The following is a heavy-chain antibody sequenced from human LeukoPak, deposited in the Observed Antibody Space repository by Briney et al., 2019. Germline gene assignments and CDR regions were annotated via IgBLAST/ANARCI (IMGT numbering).Heavy chain of an antibody. V-gene: IGHV4-39*01. J-gene: IGHJ3*02. CDR3: ATTYTEGGNDAFDI. Sequence: SETLSLTCTVSGGSISSSSYYWGWIRQPPGKGLEWIGSIYYSGSTYYNPSLKSRVTISVDTSKNRFSLKLSSVTAADTAVYYCATTYTEGGNDAFDIWGQGTMVTVSS. CDR2: IYYSGST. CDR1: GGSISSSSYY. D-gene: IGHD2-2*02.